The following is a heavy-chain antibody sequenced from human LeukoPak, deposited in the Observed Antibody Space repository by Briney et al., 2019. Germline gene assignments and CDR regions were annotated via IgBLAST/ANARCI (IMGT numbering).Heavy chain of an antibody. D-gene: IGHD3-22*01. Sequence: SETLSLTCTVSGGSISSYYWSCIRQPPGEGLEWIGYIYYSGSTNYNPSLKSRVTISADTSKNQFSLRLSSVTATDTAVYYCARGNPPITMVVVEVGPFDYWGQGTLVTVSS. J-gene: IGHJ4*02. V-gene: IGHV4-59*01. CDR1: GGSISSYY. CDR2: IYYSGST. CDR3: ARGNPPITMVVVEVGPFDY.